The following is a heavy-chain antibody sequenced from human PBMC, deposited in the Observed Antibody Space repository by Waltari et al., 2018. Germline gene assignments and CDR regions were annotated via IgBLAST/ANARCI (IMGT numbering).Heavy chain of an antibody. D-gene: IGHD2-21*01. V-gene: IGHV1-69*02. Sequence: QVQLVQSGAEVKKPGSSVKVSCKASGGTFSDYSIDWVRQAPGQGLEWMGSIIPIVDITNYAQKLQGRVSITAHKSTSTVYMELKTLTSEDTAVYYCAAVEVAFEAVDIWGQGTMVTVSS. CDR1: GGTFSDYS. CDR2: IIPIVDIT. J-gene: IGHJ3*02. CDR3: AAVEVAFEAVDI.